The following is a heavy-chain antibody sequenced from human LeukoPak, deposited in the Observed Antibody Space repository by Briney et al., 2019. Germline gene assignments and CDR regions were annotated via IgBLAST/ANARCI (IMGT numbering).Heavy chain of an antibody. CDR2: ISWDGGST. Sequence: PGGSLRLSCEASGFTFDDYTMHWVRQAPGKGLEWVSLISWDGGSTYYADSVKGRFTISRDNSKNSLYLQMNSLRTEDTALYYCAKARRRDTYYFDYWGQGTLVTVSS. J-gene: IGHJ4*02. V-gene: IGHV3-43*01. CDR1: GFTFDDYT. D-gene: IGHD5-24*01. CDR3: AKARRRDTYYFDY.